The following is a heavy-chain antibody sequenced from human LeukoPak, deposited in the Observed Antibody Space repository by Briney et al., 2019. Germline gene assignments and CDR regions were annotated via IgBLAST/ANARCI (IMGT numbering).Heavy chain of an antibody. V-gene: IGHV3-23*01. CDR2: ISGSGGST. Sequence: GGSLRLSCAASGFTFSSYAMSWVRQAPGKGLEWVSAISGSGGSTYYADSVKGRFTISRDNSKNTLYLQMNSLRAEDTAVYYCARDSGASGNYYYYYYMDVWGKGTTVTISS. CDR1: GFTFSSYA. CDR3: ARDSGASGNYYYYYYMDV. J-gene: IGHJ6*03.